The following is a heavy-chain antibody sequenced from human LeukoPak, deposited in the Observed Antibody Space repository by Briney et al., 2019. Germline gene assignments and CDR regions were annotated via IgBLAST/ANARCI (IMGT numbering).Heavy chain of an antibody. CDR3: ARDAWELLGYYFDY. D-gene: IGHD1-26*01. V-gene: IGHV3-7*01. CDR2: IKQDGSEK. J-gene: IGHJ4*02. Sequence: GGSRRLSCAASGFTFSSYWMSWVRQAPGKGLEWVANIKQDGSEKYYVDSVKGRFTISRDNAKNSLYLQMNSLRAEDTAVYYCARDAWELLGYYFDYWGQGTLVTVSS. CDR1: GFTFSSYW.